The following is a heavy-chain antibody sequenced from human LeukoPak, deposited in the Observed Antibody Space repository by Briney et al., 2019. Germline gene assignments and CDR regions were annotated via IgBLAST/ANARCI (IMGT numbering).Heavy chain of an antibody. CDR3: ARDSRWYNGRYYDEGIDY. D-gene: IGHD1-26*01. Sequence: GGSLRLSCTGSGFTFSGYWMHWVRQAPGKGLVWVSRINSDGSDMSYADSVKGRFTISRDNAKNTVYLQMNSLRAEDTAVYYCARDSRWYNGRYYDEGIDYWGQGTLVTVSS. V-gene: IGHV3-74*01. J-gene: IGHJ4*02. CDR2: INSDGSDM. CDR1: GFTFSGYW.